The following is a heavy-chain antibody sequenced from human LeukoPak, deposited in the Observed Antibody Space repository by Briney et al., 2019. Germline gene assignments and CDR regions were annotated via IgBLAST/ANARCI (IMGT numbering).Heavy chain of an antibody. Sequence: GGSLRLSCAISGFRVFDYGVHWVRQAPGKGLEWVSMMSHDGSDKRYGDSVRGRFMVYRDTSKNTVYLQMDSLRPEDTALYFCAKEEGIGCGGDCTFDEWGQGTLVTVSS. CDR2: MSHDGSDK. CDR1: GFRVFDYG. V-gene: IGHV3-30*18. J-gene: IGHJ4*02. D-gene: IGHD2-21*02. CDR3: AKEEGIGCGGDCTFDE.